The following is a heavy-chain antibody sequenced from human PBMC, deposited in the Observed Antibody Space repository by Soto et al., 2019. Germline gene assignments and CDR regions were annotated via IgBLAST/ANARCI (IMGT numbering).Heavy chain of an antibody. CDR2: IKQDESEK. CDR1: GFTFSTYW. Sequence: LRLSCAASGFTFSTYWMSWVRQAPGKGLEWVANIKQDESEKYYVDSVKGRFTISRDNAKNSLYLQMNSLRAEDTALYYCARIVRDIGVIAPHLDSWGLGTLVTVSS. V-gene: IGHV3-7*03. J-gene: IGHJ4*02. CDR3: ARIVRDIGVIAPHLDS. D-gene: IGHD3-10*01.